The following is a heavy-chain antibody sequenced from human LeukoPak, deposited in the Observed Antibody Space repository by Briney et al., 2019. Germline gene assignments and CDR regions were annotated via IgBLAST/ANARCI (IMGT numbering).Heavy chain of an antibody. CDR2: INPSGGST. J-gene: IGHJ4*02. D-gene: IGHD2-15*01. CDR3: ARGDCSRGSCYLLDH. V-gene: IGHV1-46*01. Sequence: ASVKVSCKASGYTFTSYYMHWVRQAPGQGLEWMGIINPSGGSTSYAQKFQGRVTVTRDTSTSTVYMELSGLRSEDTAVYYCARGDCSRGSCYLLDHWGQGTLVTVSS. CDR1: GYTFTSYY.